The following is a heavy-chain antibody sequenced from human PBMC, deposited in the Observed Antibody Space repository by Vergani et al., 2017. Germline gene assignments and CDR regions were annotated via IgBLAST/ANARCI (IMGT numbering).Heavy chain of an antibody. CDR1: GDSIISRSYY. D-gene: IGHD3-16*01. V-gene: IGHV4-39*01. J-gene: IGHJ2*01. Sequence: QMQLQESGPGLVKASETLSLTCTVSGDSIISRSYYWGWIRQPPGKGLEWIGSIYNSGNGDSSSSLKSRVTISADTSKNQFSLRLTSVTAADTAVYYCASGKYYSDSTSQFRGGYFDVWGGGTLVTVPS. CDR3: ASGKYYSDSTSQFRGGYFDV. CDR2: IYNSGNG.